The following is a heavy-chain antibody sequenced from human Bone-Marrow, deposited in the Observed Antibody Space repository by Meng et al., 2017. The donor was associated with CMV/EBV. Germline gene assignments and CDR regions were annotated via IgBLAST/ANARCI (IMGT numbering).Heavy chain of an antibody. CDR1: GYTFTGYY. V-gene: IGHV1-2*02. CDR3: ARGYSSSWDYYGMDV. Sequence: SVKVSCKVPGYTFTGYYMYWVRQAPGQGLEWMGWINPNSGGTNYAQKFQGRVTMTRDTSISTAYMELSRLRSEDTAVYYCARGYSSSWDYYGMDVWAQGTTVTFSS. CDR2: INPNSGGT. J-gene: IGHJ6*02. D-gene: IGHD6-13*01.